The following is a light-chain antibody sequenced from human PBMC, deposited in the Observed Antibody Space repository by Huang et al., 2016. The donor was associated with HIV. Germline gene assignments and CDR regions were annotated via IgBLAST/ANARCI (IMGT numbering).Light chain of an antibody. Sequence: DIVMTQSPDSLSVSLGERATINCKSNQTVLYSPNYKNYLAWYQQKPGQPPKLLIYWSSTRESGVPDRFSGSGSGTDFTLTISSLQAEDVAVYYCQQYYSPPYTFGPGTRVEMK. CDR2: WSS. CDR3: QQYYSPPYT. J-gene: IGKJ3*01. CDR1: QTVLYSPNYKNY. V-gene: IGKV4-1*01.